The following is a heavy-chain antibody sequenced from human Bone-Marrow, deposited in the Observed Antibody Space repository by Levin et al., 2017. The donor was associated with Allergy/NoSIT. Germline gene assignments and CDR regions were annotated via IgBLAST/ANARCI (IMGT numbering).Heavy chain of an antibody. Sequence: GASVKVSCKASGYTFTSYDINWVRQATGQGLEWMGWMNPNSGDTGYAQKFQGRVTMTRDTSVSTAYMELSSLRSEYTAVYYCARGGRFYGDYHYWGQGTLVTVSS. D-gene: IGHD4-17*01. V-gene: IGHV1-8*02. CDR2: MNPNSGDT. J-gene: IGHJ4*02. CDR1: GYTFTSYD. CDR3: ARGGRFYGDYHY.